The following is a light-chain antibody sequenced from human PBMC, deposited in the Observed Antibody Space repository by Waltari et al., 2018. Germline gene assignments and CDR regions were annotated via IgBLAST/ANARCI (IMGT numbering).Light chain of an antibody. CDR3: QQYNVWPPIT. Sequence: EILMTQSPATLSVSPGERATLSCSASQSIASNLPWYQQRPDQPPRLLIFDASTRATGVPPRCSGSGSATEFTLTTRTLQSEDSAVYYCQQYNVWPPITFGQGTRLEIK. V-gene: IGKV3-15*01. CDR2: DAS. J-gene: IGKJ5*01. CDR1: QSIASN.